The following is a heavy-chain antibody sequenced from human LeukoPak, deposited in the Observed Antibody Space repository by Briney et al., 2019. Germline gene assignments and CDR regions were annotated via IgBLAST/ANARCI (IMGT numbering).Heavy chain of an antibody. CDR2: INPNRGGT. J-gene: IGHJ4*02. D-gene: IGHD6-6*01. CDR1: GYTFTGYY. V-gene: IGHV1-2*02. CDR3: ARDSQNIAARPESLSGYDY. Sequence: GASVKVSCKASGYTFTGYYMHWVRQAPGQGLEWMGWINPNRGGTNYAQKFQGRVTMTRDTSISTAYMELSRLRSDDTAVYYCARDSQNIAARPESLSGYDYWGQGTLVT.